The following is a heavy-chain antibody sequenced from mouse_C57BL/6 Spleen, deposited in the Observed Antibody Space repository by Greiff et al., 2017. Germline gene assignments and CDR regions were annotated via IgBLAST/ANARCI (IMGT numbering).Heavy chain of an antibody. V-gene: IGHV1-55*01. CDR3: ARWGAYYSNYGYFDV. CDR2: IYPGSGST. D-gene: IGHD2-5*01. Sequence: QVQLQQPGAELVKPGASVKMSCKASGYTFTSYWITWVKQRPGQGLEWIGDIYPGSGSTNYNEKFTSKATLTVATSSSTSYMQLSSLTSEDSAVYYCARWGAYYSNYGYFDVWGTGTTVTVSS. J-gene: IGHJ1*03. CDR1: GYTFTSYW.